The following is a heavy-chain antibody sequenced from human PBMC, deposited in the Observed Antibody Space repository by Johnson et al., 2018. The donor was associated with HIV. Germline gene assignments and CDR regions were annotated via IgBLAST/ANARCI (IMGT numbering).Heavy chain of an antibody. Sequence: VQLVESGGGLIQPGGSLRLSCAASGFTFDDYAMHWVRQVPGTGLEWVSGISWNSGSIGYADSVKGRFTISRDNAKNSLYLQMNSLSAEDTALYYCAKEIYGGGDWEDDAFDIWGHGTMVTVSS. CDR3: AKEIYGGGDWEDDAFDI. V-gene: IGHV3-9*01. D-gene: IGHD2-21*02. J-gene: IGHJ3*02. CDR2: ISWNSGSI. CDR1: GFTFDDYA.